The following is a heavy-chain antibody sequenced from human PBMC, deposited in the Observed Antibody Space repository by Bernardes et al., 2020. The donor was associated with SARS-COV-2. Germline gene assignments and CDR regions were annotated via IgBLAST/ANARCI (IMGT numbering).Heavy chain of an antibody. Sequence: GGSLRLSCGGAGFDFTNSCMHWVRLAPGKGLEWVGRIKSKTDGATTDYAAPVKGRFTIPRDDSKSTVYLQMNNLRTEDTAVYYCTTDGEYQLLFYFDYWGPGTLVSVSS. CDR3: TTDGEYQLLFYFDY. D-gene: IGHD2-2*01. V-gene: IGHV3-15*07. CDR2: IKSKTDGATT. J-gene: IGHJ4*02. CDR1: GFDFTNSC.